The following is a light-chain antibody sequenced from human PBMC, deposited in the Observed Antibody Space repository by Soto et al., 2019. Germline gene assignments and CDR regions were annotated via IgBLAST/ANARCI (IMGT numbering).Light chain of an antibody. Sequence: DIQMTQSPSSLSASVGDRVTITCRASQSISTYLNWYQHKPGKAPKLLIYTASSLQSGVPSRFSGSGSGTDFTLTISSLQPEDFATYYCQQSYNTPRTFGQGTKV. V-gene: IGKV1-39*01. CDR1: QSISTY. J-gene: IGKJ1*01. CDR2: TAS. CDR3: QQSYNTPRT.